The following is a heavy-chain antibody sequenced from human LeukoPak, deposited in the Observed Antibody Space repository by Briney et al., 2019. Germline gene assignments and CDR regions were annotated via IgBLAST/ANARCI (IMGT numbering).Heavy chain of an antibody. J-gene: IGHJ4*02. CDR2: INPNSGGT. V-gene: IGHV1-2*02. D-gene: IGHD6-19*01. CDR1: GYTFTSYY. CDR3: ARGYSSGWYATPRFDY. Sequence: ASVKVSCKASGYTFTSYYIHWVRQAPGQGLEWMGWINPNSGGTNYAQKFQGRVTMTRDTSISTAYMELSRLRSDDTAVYYCARGYSSGWYATPRFDYWGQGTLDTVSS.